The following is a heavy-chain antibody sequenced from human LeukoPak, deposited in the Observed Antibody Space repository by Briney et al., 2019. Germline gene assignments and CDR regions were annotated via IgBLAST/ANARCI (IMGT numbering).Heavy chain of an antibody. J-gene: IGHJ3*02. V-gene: IGHV3-74*01. CDR1: GFTFSNYW. Sequence: GGSLRLSCAASGFTFSNYWTHWVRQVPGKGLVWVSRINTDGSIRNYADSEKGRFTLSRDNAKNTLYLQMHSLRAEDTAVYYCARVSSSGWRRFKGNDAFDIWGQGTMVTVSS. CDR3: ARVSSSGWRRFKGNDAFDI. D-gene: IGHD6-19*01. CDR2: INTDGSIR.